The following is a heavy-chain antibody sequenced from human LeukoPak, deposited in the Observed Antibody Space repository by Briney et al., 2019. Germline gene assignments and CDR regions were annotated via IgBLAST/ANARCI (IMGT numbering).Heavy chain of an antibody. J-gene: IGHJ5*02. Sequence: SETLSLTCTVSGGSISSYYWSWIRQPPGKGLEWIGYIYYSGSTNYNPSLKSRVTISVDTSKNQFSLKLSSVTAADTAVYYCARLWGEGNWFDPWGQGTLVTVSS. CDR2: IYYSGST. CDR1: GGSISSYY. D-gene: IGHD3-16*01. CDR3: ARLWGEGNWFDP. V-gene: IGHV4-59*01.